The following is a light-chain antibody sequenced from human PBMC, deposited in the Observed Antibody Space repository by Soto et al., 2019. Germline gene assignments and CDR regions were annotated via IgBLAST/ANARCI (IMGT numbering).Light chain of an antibody. J-gene: IGKJ1*01. CDR1: PSVTNF. CDR3: QQYDTSPRT. Sequence: EIVLTQSPATLSLSPGERATLSCRASPSVTNFLAWYQQKPGQAPRLLIYDASNRAAGIPARFSGSGSGTDFTLTISRLEPEDFAVYYCQQYDTSPRTFGQGTKVDIK. CDR2: DAS. V-gene: IGKV3-11*01.